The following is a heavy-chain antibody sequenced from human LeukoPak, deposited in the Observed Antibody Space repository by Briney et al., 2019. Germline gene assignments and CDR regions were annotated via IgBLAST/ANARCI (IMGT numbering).Heavy chain of an antibody. D-gene: IGHD2-15*01. CDR3: ARDRYSDFRPEYFDY. CDR2: IIPIFGTA. J-gene: IGHJ4*02. Sequence: ASVKVSCKASGGTFSSYAISWVRQAPGQGLEWMGGIIPIFGTANYAQKFQGRVTITADESTSTAYMELSSLRSEDTAVYYCARDRYSDFRPEYFDYWGQGTLVTVSS. CDR1: GGTFSSYA. V-gene: IGHV1-69*13.